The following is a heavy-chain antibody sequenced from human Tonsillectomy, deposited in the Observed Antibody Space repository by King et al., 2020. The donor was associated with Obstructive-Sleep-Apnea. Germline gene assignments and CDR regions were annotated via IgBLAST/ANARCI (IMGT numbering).Heavy chain of an antibody. J-gene: IGHJ6*02. CDR3: ARAGLYYNGMYV. CDR1: GFTFSDYS. CDR2: ISSSSNTI. Sequence: VQLVESGGGLVHPGGSLRLSCAASGFTFSDYSMNWVRQAPGKGMEWLSYISSSSNTIYYADSVKGRFTISRDNAENLLYPQMNSLRAADTAVYYCARAGLYYNGMYVWGRGTTVTVSS. D-gene: IGHD3/OR15-3a*01. V-gene: IGHV3-48*04.